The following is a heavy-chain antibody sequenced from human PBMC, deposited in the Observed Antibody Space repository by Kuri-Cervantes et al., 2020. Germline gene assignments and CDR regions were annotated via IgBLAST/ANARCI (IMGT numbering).Heavy chain of an antibody. CDR3: AKDGGDVDTAMPLDAFDI. J-gene: IGHJ3*02. D-gene: IGHD5-18*01. CDR2: ISYDGSNK. Sequence: GESLKISCAASGSTFSSYSMNWVRQAPGKGLEWVAVISYDGSNKYYADSVKGRFTISRDNSKNTLYLQMNSLRAEDTAVYYCAKDGGDVDTAMPLDAFDIWGQGTMVTVSS. V-gene: IGHV3-30*18. CDR1: GSTFSSYS.